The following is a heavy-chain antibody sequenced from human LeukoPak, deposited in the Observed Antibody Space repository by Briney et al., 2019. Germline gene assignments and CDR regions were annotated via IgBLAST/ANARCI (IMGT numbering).Heavy chain of an antibody. V-gene: IGHV3-48*01. CDR1: GFTFSTYN. Sequence: GGSLTLSCAASGFTFSTYNMNWVRQAPEKGLEWVSYISAGSSTIFYADSGKGRFHISRDNARDSLYLQMNSLRAEDTAVYYCTRDFRGLSWYFDYWGQGTLVTVSS. CDR3: TRDFRGLSWYFDY. CDR2: ISAGSSTI. J-gene: IGHJ4*02. D-gene: IGHD3-10*01.